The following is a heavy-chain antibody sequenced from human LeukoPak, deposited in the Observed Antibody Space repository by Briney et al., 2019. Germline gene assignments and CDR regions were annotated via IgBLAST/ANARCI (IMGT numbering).Heavy chain of an antibody. CDR2: IYYSGNT. D-gene: IGHD6-13*01. CDR3: ARFISSWHGVDN. J-gene: IGHJ4*02. CDR1: GVSINSSNYY. Sequence: SETLSLTYTVSGVSINSSNYYWGWIRQPPGKGLEWIGGIYYSGNTYYNPSLKSRVAISVDTSKNQFSLKLSSVTAADTAVYYCARFISSWHGVDNWGQGTLVTVSS. V-gene: IGHV4-39*07.